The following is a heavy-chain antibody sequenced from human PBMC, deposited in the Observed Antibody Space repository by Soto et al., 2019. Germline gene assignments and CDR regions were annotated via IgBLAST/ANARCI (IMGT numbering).Heavy chain of an antibody. D-gene: IGHD5-12*01. J-gene: IGHJ6*03. CDR1: GFTFSSYG. CDR2: IWYDGSNK. CDR3: ARLEGYDSYYYYMDV. V-gene: IGHV3-33*01. Sequence: HPGGSLRLSCAASGFTFSSYGMHWVRQAPGKGLEWVAVIWYDGSNKYYADSVKGRFTISRDNSKSTLYLQMNSLRAEDTAVYYCARLEGYDSYYYYMDVWGKGTTVTVSS.